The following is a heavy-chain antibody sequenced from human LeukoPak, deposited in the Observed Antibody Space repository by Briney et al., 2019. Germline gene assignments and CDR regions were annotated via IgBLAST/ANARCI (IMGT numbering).Heavy chain of an antibody. CDR3: AREEICSSTSCYTGSSAFDI. V-gene: IGHV3-21*01. CDR1: GFTFSSYS. Sequence: GSLRLSCAASGFTFSSYSLNWVRQAPGKGLEWVSSISRSSGYIYYADSVKGRFTISRDNARNSLYLQMNSLRAEDTAVYYCAREEICSSTSCYTGSSAFDIWGQGTMVTVSS. CDR2: ISRSSGYI. J-gene: IGHJ3*02. D-gene: IGHD2-2*02.